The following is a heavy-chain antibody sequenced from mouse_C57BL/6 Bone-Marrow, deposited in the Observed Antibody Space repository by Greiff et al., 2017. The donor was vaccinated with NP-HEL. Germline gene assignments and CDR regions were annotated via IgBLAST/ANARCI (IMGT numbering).Heavy chain of an antibody. CDR2: ISSGGIYT. Sequence: EVKLVESGGDLVKPGGSLKLSCAASGFTFSSYGMSWVRQTPDKRLEWVATISSGGIYTYYPDSVKGRFTISRDNAKNTLYLQMSSLKSEDTAMYCCARQGTAIYAMDYWGQGTSVTVSS. J-gene: IGHJ4*01. D-gene: IGHD6-1*01. CDR1: GFTFSSYG. V-gene: IGHV5-6*01. CDR3: ARQGTAIYAMDY.